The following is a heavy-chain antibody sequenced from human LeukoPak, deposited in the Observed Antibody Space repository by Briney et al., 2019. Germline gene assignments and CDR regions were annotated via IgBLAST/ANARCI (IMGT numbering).Heavy chain of an antibody. J-gene: IGHJ4*02. D-gene: IGHD5-18*01. CDR1: GGSISSGGYS. CDR2: IYYSGST. V-gene: IGHV4-30-4*07. CDR3: ARVGAWIQLGYFDY. Sequence: PSETLSLTCAVSGGSISSGGYSWSWIRQPPGKGLEWIGYIYYSGSTYYNPSLKSRVTISVDTSKNQFSLKLSSVTATDTAVYYCARVGAWIQLGYFDYWGQGTLVTVSS.